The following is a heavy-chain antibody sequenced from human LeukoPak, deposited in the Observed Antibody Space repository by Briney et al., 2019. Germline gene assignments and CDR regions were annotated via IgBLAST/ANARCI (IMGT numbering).Heavy chain of an antibody. V-gene: IGHV4-34*01. J-gene: IGHJ4*02. CDR2: INHSGST. CDR3: ARDLLDDYVWGSYPLD. D-gene: IGHD3-16*02. CDR1: GGSISSYY. Sequence: SETLSLTCTVSGGSISSYYWSWIRQPPGKGLEWIGEINHSGSTNYNPSLKSRVTISVDTSKNQFSLKLSSVTAADTAVYYCARDLLDDYVWGSYPLDWGQGTLVTVSS.